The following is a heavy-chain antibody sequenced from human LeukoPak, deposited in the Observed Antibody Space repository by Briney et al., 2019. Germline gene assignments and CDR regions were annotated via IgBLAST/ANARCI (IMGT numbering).Heavy chain of an antibody. CDR3: AKELWFGPSRPYY. CDR2: ISYDGSNK. D-gene: IGHD3-10*01. Sequence: GGSLRLSCAVTAITTTSDALNWVRQAPGKGLEWVAVISYDGSNKYYADSVKGRFTISRDNSKNTLYLQMNSLRAEATAVYYCAKELWFGPSRPYYWGQGTLVTVSS. CDR1: AITTTSDA. J-gene: IGHJ4*02. V-gene: IGHV3-30*18.